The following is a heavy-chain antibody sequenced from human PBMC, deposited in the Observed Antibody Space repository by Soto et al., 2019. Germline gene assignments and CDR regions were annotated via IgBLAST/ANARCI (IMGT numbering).Heavy chain of an antibody. CDR3: TRDYASRIAGSGNGVDY. CDR1: GASVSSGSNY. CDR2: IYYSGST. Sequence: SETLSLTCTGSGASVSSGSNYWSWIRQPPGKGLEWIGYIYYSGSTSYNPSLKSRVTISADTSKNQFSLKLSSVTAADTAVYYCTRDYASRIAGSGNGVDYWGQGTQVPFSS. D-gene: IGHD1-26*01. J-gene: IGHJ4*02. V-gene: IGHV4-61*01.